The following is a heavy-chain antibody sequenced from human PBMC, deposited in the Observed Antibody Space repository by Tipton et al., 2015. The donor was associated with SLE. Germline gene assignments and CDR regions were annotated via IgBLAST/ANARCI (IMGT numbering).Heavy chain of an antibody. J-gene: IGHJ4*02. CDR3: AKDILGLCYCTGLAD. V-gene: IGHV3-9*01. D-gene: IGHD2-8*02. CDR1: GFTFDDYV. Sequence: SLRLSCAASGFTFDDYVMHWLRQAPGKGLEWLSGIRWHGDTFYADSVKGRFTISRDNTKNSLSLQMNSLRTEDTDLYFCAKDILGLCYCTGLADGGQGTLFIVSS. CDR2: IRWHGDT.